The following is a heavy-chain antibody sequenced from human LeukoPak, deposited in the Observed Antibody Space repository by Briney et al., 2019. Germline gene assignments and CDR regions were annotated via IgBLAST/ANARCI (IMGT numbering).Heavy chain of an antibody. D-gene: IGHD2-2*01. Sequence: ASVKVSCKASGYTFTSYGISWARQAPGQGLEWMGWISAYNGNTNYAQKLQGRVTMTTDTSTSTAYMELRSLRSDDTAVYYCARDALDCSSTSCPTGNWFDPWGQGTLVTVSS. J-gene: IGHJ5*02. CDR3: ARDALDCSSTSCPTGNWFDP. V-gene: IGHV1-18*01. CDR2: ISAYNGNT. CDR1: GYTFTSYG.